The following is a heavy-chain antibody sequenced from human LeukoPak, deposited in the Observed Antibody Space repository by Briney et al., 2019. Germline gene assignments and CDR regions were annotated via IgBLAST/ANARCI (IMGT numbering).Heavy chain of an antibody. J-gene: IGHJ4*02. Sequence: PSETLSLTCTVPGGSISSYYWSWIRQPPGKGLEWIGYIYYSGSTNYNPSLKSRVTISVDTSKNQFSLKLSSVTAADTAVYYCARARAYGDYGYWGQGTLVTVSS. D-gene: IGHD4-17*01. V-gene: IGHV4-59*01. CDR1: GGSISSYY. CDR2: IYYSGST. CDR3: ARARAYGDYGY.